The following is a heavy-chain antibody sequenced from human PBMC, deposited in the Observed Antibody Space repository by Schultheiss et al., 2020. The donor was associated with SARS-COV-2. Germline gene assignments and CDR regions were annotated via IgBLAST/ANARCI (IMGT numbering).Heavy chain of an antibody. CDR2: IYYTGST. D-gene: IGHD2-2*01. J-gene: IGHJ6*03. CDR3: AREGVYQLLSFYYYMDV. CDR1: GDSLSSHY. Sequence: SQTLSLTCSISGDSLSSHYWSWVRQPPGKGLEWIGYIYYTGSTNYNPSLKSRVTISVDTSKNQFSLKLSSVTAADTAVYYCAREGVYQLLSFYYYMDVWGKGTTVTVSS. V-gene: IGHV4-59*11.